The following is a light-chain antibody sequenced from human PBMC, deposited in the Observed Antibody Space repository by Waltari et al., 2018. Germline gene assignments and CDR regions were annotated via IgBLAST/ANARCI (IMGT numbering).Light chain of an antibody. CDR1: QRLVHSDGNTY. CDR3: MQGTHWPLT. Sequence: DVVLTQSPLSLPVTLGQPASISCKSIQRLVHSDGNTYVAWIHHRPGQFPRRLIYQVSNRESWVPDRFSASGSGTDFTLKISRVEAEDVGVYYCMQGTHWPLTFGGGTKVEMK. CDR2: QVS. J-gene: IGKJ4*01. V-gene: IGKV2-30*02.